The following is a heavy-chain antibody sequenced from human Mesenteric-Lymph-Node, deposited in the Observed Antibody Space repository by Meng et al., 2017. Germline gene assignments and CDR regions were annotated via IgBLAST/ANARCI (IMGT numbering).Heavy chain of an antibody. V-gene: IGHV1-2*02. CDR3: ARDLAGLGGY. CDR1: GYTFTDYF. Sequence: QVQWGRSGAEVKKPGASGKVSCQTSGYTFTDYFMYWVRQAPGQGLEWMGWINPKNGDARYSEKVQGRVIMTRDTSISTAYMEVTNLRHDDTAVYYCARDLAGLGGYWGQGTLVTVSS. CDR2: INPKNGDA. J-gene: IGHJ4*02. D-gene: IGHD6-19*01.